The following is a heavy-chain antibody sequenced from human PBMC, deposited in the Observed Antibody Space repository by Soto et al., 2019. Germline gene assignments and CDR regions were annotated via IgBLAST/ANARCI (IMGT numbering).Heavy chain of an antibody. CDR1: GGSISSYY. J-gene: IGHJ3*02. Sequence: SETLSLTCTVSGGSISSYYWSWIRQPPGKGLEWIGYIYYSGSTNYNPSLKSRVTISVDTSKNQFSLKLSSVTAADTAAYYCARDRGLYDILTGYYDAIDIWGQGTMVTISS. D-gene: IGHD3-9*01. CDR3: ARDRGLYDILTGYYDAIDI. V-gene: IGHV4-59*01. CDR2: IYYSGST.